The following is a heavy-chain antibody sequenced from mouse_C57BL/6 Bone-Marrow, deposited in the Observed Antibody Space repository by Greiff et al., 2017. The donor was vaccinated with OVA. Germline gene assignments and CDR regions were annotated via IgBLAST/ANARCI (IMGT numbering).Heavy chain of an antibody. J-gene: IGHJ1*03. D-gene: IGHD1-2*01. CDR1: GFTFSSYG. CDR3: ARHHYWGYFDV. CDR2: ISSGGSYT. V-gene: IGHV5-6*01. Sequence: EVQVVESGGDLVKPGGSLKLSCAASGFTFSSYGMSWVRQTPDKRLEWVATISSGGSYTYYPDSVKGRFTISRDNAKNTLYLQMSSLKSEDTAMYDCARHHYWGYFDVWGTGTTVTVSS.